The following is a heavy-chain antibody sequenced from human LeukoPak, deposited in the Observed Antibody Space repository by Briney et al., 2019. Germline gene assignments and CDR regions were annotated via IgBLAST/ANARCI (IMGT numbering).Heavy chain of an antibody. V-gene: IGHV1-2*02. CDR2: INPNSGGT. J-gene: IGHJ4*02. D-gene: IGHD1-7*01. Sequence: ASVKVSCKASGYTFTDYYLHWVRQAPGQGLEWMGWINPNSGGTNYAQKFQGRVTMTRDTSISTAYMELSRLRSDDTAVYYCARSAGITGTIGWGQGTLVTVSS. CDR1: GYTFTDYY. CDR3: ARSAGITGTIG.